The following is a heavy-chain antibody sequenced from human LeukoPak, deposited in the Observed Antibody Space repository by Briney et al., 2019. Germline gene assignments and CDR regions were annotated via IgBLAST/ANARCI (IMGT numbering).Heavy chain of an antibody. CDR3: ASLDTAKQPLANH. CDR2: IREERGQE. D-gene: IGHD5-18*01. Sequence: GGSLRLSCVASGLTVSNHWMSWVRQAPGKGLEWVANIREERGQEYYVDSVKGRFTISKNSAKNSLYLQMNTLRVEDTAMYYCASLDTAKQPLANHWGQDPGHRLL. J-gene: IGHJ1*01. CDR1: GLTVSNHW. V-gene: IGHV3-7*03.